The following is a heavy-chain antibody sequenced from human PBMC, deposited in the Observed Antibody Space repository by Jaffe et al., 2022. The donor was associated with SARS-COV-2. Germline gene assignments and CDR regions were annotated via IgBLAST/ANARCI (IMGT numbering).Heavy chain of an antibody. V-gene: IGHV4-39*01. CDR3: ARLFELGYCSSTSCYTDWFDP. CDR1: GGSISSSSYY. Sequence: QLQLQESGPGLVKPSETLSLTCTVSGGSISSSSYYWGWIRQPPGKGLEWIGSIYYSGSTYYNPSLKSRVTISVDTSKNQFSLKLSSVTAADTAVYYCARLFELGYCSSTSCYTDWFDPWGQGTLVTVSS. CDR2: IYYSGST. D-gene: IGHD2-2*02. J-gene: IGHJ5*02.